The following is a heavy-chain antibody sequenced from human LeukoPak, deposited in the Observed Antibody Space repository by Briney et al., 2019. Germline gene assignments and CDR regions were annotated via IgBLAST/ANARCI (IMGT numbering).Heavy chain of an antibody. V-gene: IGHV3-21*01. CDR2: ISSSSSYI. J-gene: IGHJ4*02. CDR1: GFTFSSYS. Sequence: KTGGSLRLSCAASGFTFSSYSMNWVRQAAGKGLEWGSAISSSSSYIYYADSVKGPFTISRDNAKHSLYLQLNRLRAEPTAVYYCARRRIGRSTSGYYFAYWGQGTLVTVSS. D-gene: IGHD2-15*01. CDR3: ARRRIGRSTSGYYFAY.